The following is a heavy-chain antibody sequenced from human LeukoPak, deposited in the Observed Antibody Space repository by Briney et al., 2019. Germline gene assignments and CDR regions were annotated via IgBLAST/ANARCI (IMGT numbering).Heavy chain of an antibody. CDR2: ISAYNGST. D-gene: IGHD2-2*01. CDR3: ARRYCSSTSCYFAFDP. CDR1: GYTFTSYG. V-gene: IGHV1-18*01. J-gene: IGHJ5*02. Sequence: ASVKVSCKASGYTFTSYGISWVRQAPGQGLEWMGWISAYNGSTNCAQKLQGRVTMTTDTSTSTAYMELRSLRSDDTAVYYCARRYCSSTSCYFAFDPWGQGTLVTVSS.